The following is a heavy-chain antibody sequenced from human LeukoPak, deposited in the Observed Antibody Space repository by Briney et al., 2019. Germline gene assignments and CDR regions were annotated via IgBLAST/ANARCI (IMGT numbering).Heavy chain of an antibody. CDR1: GGSIRSSTDY. Sequence: SETLSLTCTVSGGSIRSSTDYWGWIRQPPGKELEWIGSIYYSGSTYYNPSLKSRVTISVDTSKNQFSVKLSSVTAADTAVYYCARSIRGYSSGWYYFDYWGQGTLITVSS. CDR3: ARSIRGYSSGWYYFDY. D-gene: IGHD6-19*01. V-gene: IGHV4-39*07. CDR2: IYYSGST. J-gene: IGHJ4*02.